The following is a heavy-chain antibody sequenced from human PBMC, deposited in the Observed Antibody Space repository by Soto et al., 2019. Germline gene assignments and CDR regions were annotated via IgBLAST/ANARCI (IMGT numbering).Heavy chain of an antibody. V-gene: IGHV3-23*01. Sequence: PGGSLRLSCAASGLTFSSYAMSWVRQAPGKGLEWVSAISGSGGSTYYADSVKGRFTISRDNSKNTLYLQMNSLRAEDTAVYYCAKWGYSYGYSRATVTTVGDYWGQGTLVTVSS. J-gene: IGHJ4*02. CDR3: AKWGYSYGYSRATVTTVGDY. CDR1: GLTFSSYA. D-gene: IGHD5-18*01. CDR2: ISGSGGST.